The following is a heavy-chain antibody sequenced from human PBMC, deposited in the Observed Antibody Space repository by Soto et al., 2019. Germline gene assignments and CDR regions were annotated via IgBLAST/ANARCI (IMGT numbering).Heavy chain of an antibody. CDR2: IIPILDMA. V-gene: IGHV1-69*02. D-gene: IGHD3-16*02. J-gene: IGHJ3*02. CDR1: GGTFSSYT. Sequence: QVQLVQSGAEVKKPGSSVKVSCKASGGTFSSYTISWVRQAPGQGLECMERIIPILDMANYAQKFQGRVTITADKSTSTAYMELSSLRSEDTAVYYCARGAYDYIRGSYRSPDIWGQGTMVTVSS. CDR3: ARGAYDYIRGSYRSPDI.